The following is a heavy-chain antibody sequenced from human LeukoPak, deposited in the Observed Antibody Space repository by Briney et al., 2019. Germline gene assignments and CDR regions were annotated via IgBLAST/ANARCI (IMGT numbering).Heavy chain of an antibody. J-gene: IGHJ4*02. CDR3: ARLQGLFDY. V-gene: IGHV3-23*01. CDR2: VSGSGAYT. Sequence: GGSLRLSCAASGFTFSDYAMSWVRQAPGKGLEWVSVVSGSGAYTYYADSVKGRSTISRDNSKNTLYLQMNSLRAEDTAVYYCARLQGLFDYWGQGTLVTVSS. D-gene: IGHD2-21*01. CDR1: GFTFSDYA.